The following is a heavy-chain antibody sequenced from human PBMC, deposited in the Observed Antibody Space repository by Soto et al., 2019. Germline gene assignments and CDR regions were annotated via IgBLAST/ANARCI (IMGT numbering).Heavy chain of an antibody. D-gene: IGHD3-22*01. CDR3: ARGPPYNYDSSGFPPADC. J-gene: IGHJ4*02. CDR1: GYTFTSYD. Sequence: QVQLVQSGAEVKKPGASVKVSCKTSGYTFTSYDINWVRQATGQGLEWMGWMNPNNGNTGYAQKFQGRVTMTRNTTINTDYKAQSSPTSEDTSVYYCARGPPYNYDSSGFPPADCWGQGTRVTVSS. V-gene: IGHV1-8*01. CDR2: MNPNNGNT.